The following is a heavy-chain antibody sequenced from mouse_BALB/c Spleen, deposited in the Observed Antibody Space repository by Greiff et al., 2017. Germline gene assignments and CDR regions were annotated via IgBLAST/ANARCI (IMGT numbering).Heavy chain of an antibody. CDR3: AREGITTAHFDY. CDR1: GYSITSDYA. J-gene: IGHJ2*01. CDR2: ISYSGST. V-gene: IGHV3-2*02. D-gene: IGHD1-2*01. Sequence: ESGPGLVKPSQSLSLTCTVTGYSITSDYAWNWIRQFPGNKLEWMGYISYSGSTSYNPSLKSRISITRDTSKNQFFLQLNSVTTEDTATYYCAREGITTAHFDYWGQGTTLTVSS.